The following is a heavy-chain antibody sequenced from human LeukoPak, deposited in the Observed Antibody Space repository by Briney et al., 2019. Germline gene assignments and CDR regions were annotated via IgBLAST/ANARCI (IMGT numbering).Heavy chain of an antibody. V-gene: IGHV4-34*01. CDR3: ARVGGYSGFY. CDR1: GGSFSGYY. Sequence: SETLSLTCAVYGGSFSGYYWSWIRQPPGKGLEWIGSIYYSGSTYYNPSLKSRVTISIDTSKNQFSLKLSSVTAADTAVYYCARVGGYSGFYWGQGTLVTVSS. CDR2: IYYSGST. J-gene: IGHJ4*02. D-gene: IGHD5-12*01.